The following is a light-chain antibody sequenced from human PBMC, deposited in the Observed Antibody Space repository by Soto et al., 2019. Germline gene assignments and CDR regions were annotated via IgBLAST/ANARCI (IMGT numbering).Light chain of an antibody. Sequence: EIVLTQSPGTLSLSPGERATLSCRASQSVSSSLAWYQQRPGQAPRLLIYDASSRATGIPDRFSGSGSGTDFTLTISRLEPEDFAVYYCQHYGSSRTFGQGTQVEIK. J-gene: IGKJ1*01. CDR3: QHYGSSRT. CDR2: DAS. V-gene: IGKV3-20*01. CDR1: QSVSSS.